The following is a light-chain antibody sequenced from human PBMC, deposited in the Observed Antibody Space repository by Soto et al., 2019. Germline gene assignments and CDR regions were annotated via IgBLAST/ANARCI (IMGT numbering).Light chain of an antibody. CDR3: QQYGSSPPYT. CDR2: GAS. CDR1: QSVSSSY. Sequence: EIVLTQSPGILSLSPGERATLSCRASQSVSSSYLAWYQQKPGQAPRLLIYGASNRATGIPDRFSASGSKTNFKLTISRLEPEDVAVYDCQQYGSSPPYTFGQGTNLEIK. V-gene: IGKV3-20*01. J-gene: IGKJ2*01.